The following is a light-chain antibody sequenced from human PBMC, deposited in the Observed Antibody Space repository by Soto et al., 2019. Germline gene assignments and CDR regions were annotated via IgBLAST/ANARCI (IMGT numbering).Light chain of an antibody. CDR1: RSNIGAGYD. Sequence: QSVLTQPPSVSGAPGQRVTISCTGSRSNIGAGYDVHWYQQLPGTVPKLLIYGKNNRPSGVPDRFSGSKSGTSASLAITGLQAEDEADYYCQSYDSSLSGHYVFGTGTKLTVL. J-gene: IGLJ1*01. CDR3: QSYDSSLSGHYV. V-gene: IGLV1-40*01. CDR2: GKN.